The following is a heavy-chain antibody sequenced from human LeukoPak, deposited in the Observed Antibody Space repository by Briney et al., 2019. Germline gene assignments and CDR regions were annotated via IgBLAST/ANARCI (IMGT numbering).Heavy chain of an antibody. CDR1: GYTFTGYY. CDR2: INPNSGGT. V-gene: IGHV1-2*02. CDR3: ARVAYSSSWLTTPNDH. Sequence: ASVKVSCKASGYTFTGYYMHWVRQAPGQGLEWMGWINPNSGGTNYAQKFQGRVTMTRDTSISTAYMELSRLRSDDTAVYYCARVAYSSSWLTTPNDHWGQGTLVTVSS. D-gene: IGHD6-13*01. J-gene: IGHJ4*02.